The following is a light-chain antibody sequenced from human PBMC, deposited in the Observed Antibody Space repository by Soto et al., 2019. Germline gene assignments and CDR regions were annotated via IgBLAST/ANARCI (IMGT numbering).Light chain of an antibody. CDR2: AAS. Sequence: DIQRTQYPASLSAAVGDRVTITCRASQDISGYLNWFRQRPGKAPELLIYAASSLQSGVPSRFSGGGSGTDFFLPITRLQPEEFAPSYCQQSYSFPLTFGQGTRLEIK. CDR1: QDISGY. V-gene: IGKV1-39*01. J-gene: IGKJ5*01. CDR3: QQSYSFPLT.